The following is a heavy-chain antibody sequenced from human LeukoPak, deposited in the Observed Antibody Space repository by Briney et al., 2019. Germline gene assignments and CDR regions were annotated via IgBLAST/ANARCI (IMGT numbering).Heavy chain of an antibody. J-gene: IGHJ6*04. V-gene: IGHV3-30*02. CDR3: AKDGKRSLDV. Sequence: GGSLRLSCAASGFTFSSYEMNWVRQAPGKGLEWVAFIRYDGGNKYYADSVKGRFTISRDNSKNTLYLQMNSLRAKDTAVYYCAKDGKRSLDVWGKGTTVTISS. CDR1: GFTFSSYE. D-gene: IGHD4-23*01. CDR2: IRYDGGNK.